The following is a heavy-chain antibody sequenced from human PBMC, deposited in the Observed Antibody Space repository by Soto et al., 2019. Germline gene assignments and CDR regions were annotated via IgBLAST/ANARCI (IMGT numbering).Heavy chain of an antibody. J-gene: IGHJ4*02. Sequence: ASVKVSCKASGYTFTSYGISWVRQAPGQGLEWLGWISASKGNTTYARKLQGRVTITTDTSTRTAYMELRSLRSDDTAVYYCATDILSCYYNDYWGQVTLVPVSS. CDR3: ATDILSCYYNDY. CDR1: GYTFTSYG. CDR2: ISASKGNT. D-gene: IGHD3-9*01. V-gene: IGHV1-18*04.